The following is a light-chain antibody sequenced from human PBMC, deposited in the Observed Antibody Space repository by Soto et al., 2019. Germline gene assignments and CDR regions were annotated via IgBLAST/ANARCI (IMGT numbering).Light chain of an antibody. J-gene: IGKJ1*01. CDR1: QSVSSN. CDR2: GAS. CDR3: DQHNNWPRT. V-gene: IGKV3-15*01. Sequence: IARKRALAVQTVAPGRRATLXCRASQSVSSNLAWYQQKPCQAPRLLIYGASTRATGIPARFSGSGSGTEFTLTIYGLESEYFAVYCCDQHNNWPRTFGPGTRVEIK.